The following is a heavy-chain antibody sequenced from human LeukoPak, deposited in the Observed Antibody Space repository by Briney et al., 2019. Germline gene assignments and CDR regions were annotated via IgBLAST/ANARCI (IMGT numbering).Heavy chain of an antibody. Sequence: GGSLRLSCAASGFTLSSYWMTWVRQAPGKGLEWVANIKQDGSEKYYVDSVKGRFTISRDNAKNSLYLQMNSLRAEDTAVYYCARTPTSRDTAMDFDYWGQGTLVTVSS. D-gene: IGHD5-18*01. CDR1: GFTLSSYW. CDR2: IKQDGSEK. V-gene: IGHV3-7*01. J-gene: IGHJ4*02. CDR3: ARTPTSRDTAMDFDY.